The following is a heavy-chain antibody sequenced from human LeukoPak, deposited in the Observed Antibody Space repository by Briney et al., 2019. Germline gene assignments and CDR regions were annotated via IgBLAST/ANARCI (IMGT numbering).Heavy chain of an antibody. CDR3: ASHGITMVRGVIYWFDP. V-gene: IGHV4-39*01. Sequence: SETLSLTCTVSGGSISSSSYYWGWIRQPPGKGLEWIGSIYYSGSTYYNPSLKSRVTISVDTSKNQFSLKLSSVTAADTAVYYCASHGITMVRGVIYWFDPWGQGTLVTVSS. CDR2: IYYSGST. J-gene: IGHJ5*02. CDR1: GGSISSSSYY. D-gene: IGHD3-10*01.